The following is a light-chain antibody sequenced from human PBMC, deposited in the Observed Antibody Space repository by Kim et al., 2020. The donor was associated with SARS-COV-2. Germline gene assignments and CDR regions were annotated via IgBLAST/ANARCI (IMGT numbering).Light chain of an antibody. Sequence: IVLTQSPGTLSLSPGERATLSCRASQSLSNNYLAWYQQKPGQAPRPLTHGASSRATGVPDRFSGSGSWTDFTLTISRLEPEDFAVYYCHQYGGSPPHTFGQGTKLEI. CDR3: HQYGGSPPHT. V-gene: IGKV3-20*01. J-gene: IGKJ2*01. CDR2: GAS. CDR1: QSLSNNY.